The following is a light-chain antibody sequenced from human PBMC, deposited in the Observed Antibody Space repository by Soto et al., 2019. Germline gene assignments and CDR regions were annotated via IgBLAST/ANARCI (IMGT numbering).Light chain of an antibody. CDR2: GAS. CDR3: QQYGSSLMYT. CDR1: QSISSSY. V-gene: IGKV3-20*01. J-gene: IGKJ2*01. Sequence: EIVLTQSPGTLSLSPGERATLSCRASQSISSSYLAWYQQKPGQAPGLLIYGASRRATGIPDRFIGSGSGTDFTLTISRLEPEDFAVYYCQQYGSSLMYTFGQGTKLEIK.